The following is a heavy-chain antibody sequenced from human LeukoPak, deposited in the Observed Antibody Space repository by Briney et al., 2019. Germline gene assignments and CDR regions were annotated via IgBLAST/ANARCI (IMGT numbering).Heavy chain of an antibody. CDR2: IYYSGST. Sequence: KPSETLSLTCTVSGGSISSYYWSWIRQPPGKGLEWIGYIYYSGSTNYNPSLKSRVTISVDTSKNQFSLKLSSVTATDTAVYYCARGTMVRGVIDHYYFDYCGQGTLVTVSS. CDR3: ARGTMVRGVIDHYYFDY. J-gene: IGHJ4*02. D-gene: IGHD3-10*01. V-gene: IGHV4-59*01. CDR1: GGSISSYY.